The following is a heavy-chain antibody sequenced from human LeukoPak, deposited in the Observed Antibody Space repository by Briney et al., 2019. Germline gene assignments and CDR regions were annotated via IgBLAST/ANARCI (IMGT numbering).Heavy chain of an antibody. CDR3: ARGGGLDV. Sequence: GGSLRLSCEASGFTFSNHNMNWVRQAAGKGLEWVASINHYGNVNYYVDSVKGRFTISRDNAKNSLYLQMSNLTAEDTAVYFCARGGGLDVWGQGATFTVSS. CDR2: INHYGNVN. V-gene: IGHV3-7*03. J-gene: IGHJ6*02. D-gene: IGHD3-16*01. CDR1: GFTFSNHN.